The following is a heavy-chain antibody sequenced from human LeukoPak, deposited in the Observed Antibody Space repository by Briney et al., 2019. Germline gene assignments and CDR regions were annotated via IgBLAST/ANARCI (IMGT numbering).Heavy chain of an antibody. V-gene: IGHV3-21*01. D-gene: IGHD2-2*01. CDR1: GFTFSSYS. Sequence: PGGSLRLSCAASGFTFSSYSMNWVRQAPGKGLEWVSSISSSSSYIYYADSVKGRLTISRDNAKNSLYLQMNSLRAEDSAVYYCARDQGSSSFYYYYGMDVWGQGTTVTVSS. J-gene: IGHJ6*02. CDR2: ISSSSSYI. CDR3: ARDQGSSSFYYYYGMDV.